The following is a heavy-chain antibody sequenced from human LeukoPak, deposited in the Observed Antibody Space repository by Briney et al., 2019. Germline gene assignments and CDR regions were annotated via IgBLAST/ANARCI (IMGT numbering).Heavy chain of an antibody. CDR3: ARVNGSSSWYSHYYYYYYMDV. V-gene: IGHV1-18*01. J-gene: IGHJ6*03. Sequence: ASVKVSCKASGYTFTSYGISWVRQAPGQGLEWMGWISAYNGNTNYAQKLQGRVTMTTDTSTSTAYMELRSLRSDDTAVYYCARVNGSSSWYSHYYYYYYMDVWGKGTTVTISS. CDR1: GYTFTSYG. CDR2: ISAYNGNT. D-gene: IGHD6-13*01.